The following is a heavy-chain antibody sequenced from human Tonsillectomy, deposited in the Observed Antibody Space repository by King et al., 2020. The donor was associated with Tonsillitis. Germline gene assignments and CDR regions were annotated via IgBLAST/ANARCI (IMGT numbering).Heavy chain of an antibody. Sequence: VQLVESGGGVVQPGRSLRLSCAASGFTFSSYGMHWVRQAPGKGLEWVAVISYDGSNKYYADSVKGRFTISRDNSKNTLYLQMNSLRAEDTAVYYCARETLMDTVMVWPDYWGQGTLVTVSS. J-gene: IGHJ4*02. CDR1: GFTFSSYG. CDR2: ISYDGSNK. CDR3: ARETLMDTVMVWPDY. D-gene: IGHD5-18*01. V-gene: IGHV3-33*05.